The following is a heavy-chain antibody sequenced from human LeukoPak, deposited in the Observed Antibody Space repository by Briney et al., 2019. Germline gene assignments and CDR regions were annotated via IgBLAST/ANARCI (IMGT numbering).Heavy chain of an antibody. CDR2: ISHSGSA. J-gene: IGHJ4*02. V-gene: IGHV4-34*01. CDR1: GGSFSGYY. CDR3: TSRVGTNPYYYDSSGYFDY. D-gene: IGHD3-22*01. Sequence: SETLSLTCAVYGGSFSGYYWSWIRQPPGKGLEWIGEISHSGSANYNPSLKSRVAISVDTSKSQFSLKLNSVTAADTALYYCTSRVGTNPYYYDSSGYFDYWGQGTLVIVSS.